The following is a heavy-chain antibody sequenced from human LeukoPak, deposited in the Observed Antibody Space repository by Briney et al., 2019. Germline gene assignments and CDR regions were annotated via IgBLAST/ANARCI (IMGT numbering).Heavy chain of an antibody. D-gene: IGHD4-17*01. V-gene: IGHV3-30*18. CDR2: ISYDGSHK. Sequence: GGSLRLSCAASGFTFSSDGMHWVRQALGKGLEWVAVISYDGSHKYYADFVKGRFTISRDNSKNSLYLQMNSLRTEDTALYYCAKGDGVGSYFDYWGQGTLVTVSS. CDR1: GFTFSSDG. CDR3: AKGDGVGSYFDY. J-gene: IGHJ4*02.